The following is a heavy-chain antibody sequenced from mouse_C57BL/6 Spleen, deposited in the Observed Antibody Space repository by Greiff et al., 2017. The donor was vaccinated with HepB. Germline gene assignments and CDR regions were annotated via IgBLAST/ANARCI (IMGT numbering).Heavy chain of an antibody. CDR1: GYTFTDYY. V-gene: IGHV1-26*01. CDR3: AKGGQYYAMDY. D-gene: IGHD3-3*01. CDR2: INPNNGGT. Sequence: EVQLQQSGPELVKPGASVKISCKASGYTFTDYYMNWVKQSHGKSLEWIGDINPNNGGTSYNQKFKGKATLTVDKSSSTAYMELRSLTSEDSAVYYCAKGGQYYAMDYWGQGPSVTVSS. J-gene: IGHJ4*01.